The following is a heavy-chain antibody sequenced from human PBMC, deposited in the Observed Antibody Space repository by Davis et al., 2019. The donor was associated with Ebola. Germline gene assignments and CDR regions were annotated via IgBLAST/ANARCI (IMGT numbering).Heavy chain of an antibody. D-gene: IGHD2-15*01. CDR1: GFSLSTSGGG. J-gene: IGHJ3*01. Sequence: SGSTLVTPTQTLTLTCTFSGFSLSTSGGGVGWIRQPTGKALEWPALIYWDDDKYYSPSLKNRLTMTKDTSKSQVVLRMTNMDPVDTATYYCAHRIKVPSFAAAFDFWGQGTVVTVSS. CDR2: IYWDDDK. V-gene: IGHV2-5*02. CDR3: AHRIKVPSFAAAFDF.